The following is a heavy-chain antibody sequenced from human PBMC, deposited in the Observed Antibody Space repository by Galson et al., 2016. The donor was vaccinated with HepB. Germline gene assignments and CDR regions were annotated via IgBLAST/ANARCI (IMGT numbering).Heavy chain of an antibody. J-gene: IGHJ5*02. CDR2: ISGGDGRT. CDR3: AKARGQWLGFDP. Sequence: SLRLSCAASGFTSDSYAMSWVRQAAGKGLEWVSAISGGDGRTYYADSVRGRFTISRDKSKNTLYLQMDSLRVEDTAIYYCAKARGQWLGFDPWGQGTLVTVSS. V-gene: IGHV3-23*01. D-gene: IGHD6-19*01. CDR1: GFTSDSYA.